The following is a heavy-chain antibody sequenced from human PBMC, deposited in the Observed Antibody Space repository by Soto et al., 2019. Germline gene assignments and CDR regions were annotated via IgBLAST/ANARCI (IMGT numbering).Heavy chain of an antibody. J-gene: IGHJ4*02. D-gene: IGHD4-4*01. Sequence: SGTLSLTCTVSGGSVSSGSYYWSWIRQPPGKGLEWIGYIYYSGSTNYNPSLKSRVTISVDTSKNQFSLKLSSVTAADTAVYYCARADYSNYDRFDYWGQGTLVTVSS. CDR1: GGSVSSGSYY. CDR3: ARADYSNYDRFDY. CDR2: IYYSGST. V-gene: IGHV4-61*01.